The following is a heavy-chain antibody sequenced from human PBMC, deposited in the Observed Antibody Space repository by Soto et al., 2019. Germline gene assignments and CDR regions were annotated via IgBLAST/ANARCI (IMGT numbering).Heavy chain of an antibody. CDR1: GGSISSSSYY. CDR2: IYYSGST. Sequence: QLQLQESGPGLVKSSETLSLTCTVSGGSISSSSYYWGWIRQPPGKGLEWIGSIYYSGSTYYNPSLKSRVTISVDTSKNQFSLKLSSVTAADTAVYYCARHVRSSGWGSPPGPFDPWGQGTLVTVSS. V-gene: IGHV4-39*01. CDR3: ARHVRSSGWGSPPGPFDP. J-gene: IGHJ5*02. D-gene: IGHD6-19*01.